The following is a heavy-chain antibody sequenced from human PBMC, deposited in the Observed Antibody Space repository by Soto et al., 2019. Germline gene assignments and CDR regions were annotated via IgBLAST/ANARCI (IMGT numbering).Heavy chain of an antibody. CDR3: ARAARNEAYYFDS. Sequence: EVQLVESGGGLVKPGGSLRLSCAASGFTFSSYSMNWVRQAPGKGLEWVSSISSSSSYIYYADSVKGRFTISRDNAKNSHYLQMTSLRAEDTAVYYCARAARNEAYYFDSWGQGTLLTVAS. D-gene: IGHD1-1*01. CDR2: ISSSSSYI. J-gene: IGHJ4*02. V-gene: IGHV3-21*01. CDR1: GFTFSSYS.